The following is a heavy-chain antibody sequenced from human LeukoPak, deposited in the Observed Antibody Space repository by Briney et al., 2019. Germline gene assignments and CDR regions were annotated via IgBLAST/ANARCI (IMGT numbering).Heavy chain of an antibody. V-gene: IGHV3-23*01. J-gene: IGHJ6*02. Sequence: PGGSQRLLCGASRFIFSSYDITWVRQAPGGGLDWVSAISGSGGSTFYADSVKGRLTISRDNYKNTLYLQMNSLRAEDTAVYYCAKGKYHLPDCCMDVWGQGTTVTVSS. CDR3: AKGKYHLPDCCMDV. CDR2: ISGSGGST. D-gene: IGHD2-2*01. CDR1: RFIFSSYD.